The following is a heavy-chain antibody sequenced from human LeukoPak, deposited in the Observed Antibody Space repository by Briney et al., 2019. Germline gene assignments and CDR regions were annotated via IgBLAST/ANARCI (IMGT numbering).Heavy chain of an antibody. CDR3: TRNTVTVHFDY. Sequence: GGSLRLACSASGFTFDDYAVSWFRQAPGKGLEWVGFIRSKAFGGTPEYAASVRGRFTISRDDSKSIAYLQMNSLKTEDTAVYYCTRNTVTVHFDYWSQGTLVTVSS. CDR1: GFTFDDYA. D-gene: IGHD4-17*01. CDR2: IRSKAFGGTP. J-gene: IGHJ4*02. V-gene: IGHV3-49*03.